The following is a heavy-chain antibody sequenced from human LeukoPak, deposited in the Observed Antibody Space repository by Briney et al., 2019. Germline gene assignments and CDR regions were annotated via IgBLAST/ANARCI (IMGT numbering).Heavy chain of an antibody. CDR1: EFSVGSNY. CDR3: TVNYCSGGSCYML. D-gene: IGHD2-15*01. J-gene: IGHJ4*02. CDR2: IYSGGST. Sequence: GGSLRLSCAASEFSVGSNYMTWVRQAPGKGLEWVSLIYSGGSTYYADSVKGRFTISRDDSKNTAYLQMNSLKTEDTAVYYCTVNYCSGGSCYMLWGQGTLVTVSS. V-gene: IGHV3-66*01.